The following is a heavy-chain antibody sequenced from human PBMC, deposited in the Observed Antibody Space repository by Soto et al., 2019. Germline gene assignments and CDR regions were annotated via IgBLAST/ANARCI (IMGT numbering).Heavy chain of an antibody. J-gene: IGHJ5*02. CDR1: GYTFSVYW. Sequence: PGESLKISCKASGYTFSVYWIGWVRQMPGKGLEWMGNIYPDDSDTSNIPSFDGRATVSADKSSNTAYLQWSSLEASATAIYYCVRQLGNSAMLIIDPWGQGTPVTASS. CDR3: VRQLGNSAMLIIDP. D-gene: IGHD3-16*01. CDR2: IYPDDSDT. V-gene: IGHV5-51*01.